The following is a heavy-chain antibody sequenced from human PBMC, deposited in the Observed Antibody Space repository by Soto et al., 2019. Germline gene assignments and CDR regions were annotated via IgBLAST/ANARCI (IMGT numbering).Heavy chain of an antibody. CDR2: ISGSGGST. J-gene: IGHJ6*02. CDR3: AMGEYCSSTSCYRYYYYYGMDV. Sequence: GGSLRLSCAASGFTFSSYAMSWVRQAPGKGLEWVSAISGSGGSTYYADSVKGRFTISRDNSKNTLYLQMSSLRAEDTAVYYCAMGEYCSSTSCYRYYYYYGMDVWGQGTTVTVSS. D-gene: IGHD2-2*02. CDR1: GFTFSSYA. V-gene: IGHV3-23*01.